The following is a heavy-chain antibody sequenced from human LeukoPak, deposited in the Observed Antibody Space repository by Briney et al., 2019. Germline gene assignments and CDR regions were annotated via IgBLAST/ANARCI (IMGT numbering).Heavy chain of an antibody. CDR2: ISSDGNKK. CDR3: AKYMGAAGIFDY. Sequence: GGSLRLSCAASGFTFSSYGMHWVRQAPGKGLEWVAVISSDGNKKYYADSVKGRFTISRDNSKNTLYLQMNSLRAEDTALYYCAKYMGAAGIFDYWGQGTLVTVSS. J-gene: IGHJ4*02. D-gene: IGHD1-26*01. V-gene: IGHV3-33*05. CDR1: GFTFSSYG.